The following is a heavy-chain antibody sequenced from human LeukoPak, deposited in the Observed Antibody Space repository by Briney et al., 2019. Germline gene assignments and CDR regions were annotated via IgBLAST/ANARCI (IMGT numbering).Heavy chain of an antibody. CDR2: ISGSGGST. CDR3: AKDRRSYYDSSGYN. D-gene: IGHD3-22*01. CDR1: GFTFSSYA. Sequence: GGSLRLSCAASGFTFSSYALSWVRQAPGKGLEWVSAISGSGGSTYYADSVKGRFTISRDNSKNTLYLQMNSLRAEDTAVYYCAKDRRSYYDSSGYNWGQGTLVTVSS. J-gene: IGHJ4*02. V-gene: IGHV3-23*01.